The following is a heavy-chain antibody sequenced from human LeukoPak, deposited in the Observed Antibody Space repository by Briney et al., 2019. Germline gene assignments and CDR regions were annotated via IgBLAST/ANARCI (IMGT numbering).Heavy chain of an antibody. CDR2: IRRSSETI. CDR3: VRDPDALDY. J-gene: IGHJ4*02. Sequence: PGGSLRLPCAASGFTFSSYSMNWVRQAPGKGLEWVAYIRRSSETIYYADSVKGRFTISRDNAKNSLYLQMNSLRDEDTAVYYCVRDPDALDYWGQGTLVTVSS. CDR1: GFTFSSYS. V-gene: IGHV3-48*02.